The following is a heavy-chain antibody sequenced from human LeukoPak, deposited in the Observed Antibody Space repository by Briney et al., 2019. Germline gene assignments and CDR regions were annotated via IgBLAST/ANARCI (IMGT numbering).Heavy chain of an antibody. CDR3: ARSPRIVGEYFQH. CDR1: GGSISSYF. Sequence: SETLSLTCTVSGGSISSYFWSWIRQPAGKGLEWIGRIYTSGSTNYNPSLKSRVTMSVDTSKNQFSLKLSSVTAADTAVYYCARSPRIVGEYFQHWGQGTLVTVSS. J-gene: IGHJ1*01. D-gene: IGHD2/OR15-2a*01. V-gene: IGHV4-4*07. CDR2: IYTSGST.